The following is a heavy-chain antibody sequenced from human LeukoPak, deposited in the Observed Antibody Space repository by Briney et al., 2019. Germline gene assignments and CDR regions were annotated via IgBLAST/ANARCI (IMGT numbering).Heavy chain of an antibody. Sequence: ASVRVSCKASGGTFSSYAISWVRQAPGQGLEWMGGIIPIFGTANYAQKFQGRVTITADESTSTAYMELSSLRSEDTAVYYCARDSQLSVVGATDAFDIWGQGTMVTVSS. CDR1: GGTFSSYA. J-gene: IGHJ3*02. CDR2: IIPIFGTA. D-gene: IGHD1-26*01. V-gene: IGHV1-69*13. CDR3: ARDSQLSVVGATDAFDI.